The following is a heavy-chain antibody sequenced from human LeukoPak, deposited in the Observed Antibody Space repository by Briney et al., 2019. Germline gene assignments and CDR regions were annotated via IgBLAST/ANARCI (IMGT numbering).Heavy chain of an antibody. J-gene: IGHJ4*02. Sequence: GASVKVSCTASGYTFTGYYMHWVRQAPGQGLKWMGWINSNSGGTNYAQKFQGRVTMTRDTSISTAYMELSRLRSHDTAVYYCARDGIVGATFDYWGQGTLVTVSS. D-gene: IGHD1-26*01. V-gene: IGHV1-2*02. CDR1: GYTFTGYY. CDR2: INSNSGGT. CDR3: ARDGIVGATFDY.